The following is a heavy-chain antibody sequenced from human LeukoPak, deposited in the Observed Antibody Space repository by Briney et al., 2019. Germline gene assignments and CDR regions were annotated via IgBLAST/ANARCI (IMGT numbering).Heavy chain of an antibody. Sequence: SETLSLTCTVSGGSISSYYWSWIRQPAGKGLEWIGRIYTSGSTNYNPSLKSRVTMSVDTSKNQFSLKLSSVTAADTAVYYCARVITISHHNWFDPWGQGTLVTVSS. CDR1: GGSISSYY. CDR2: IYTSGST. J-gene: IGHJ5*02. D-gene: IGHD3-9*01. CDR3: ARVITISHHNWFDP. V-gene: IGHV4-4*07.